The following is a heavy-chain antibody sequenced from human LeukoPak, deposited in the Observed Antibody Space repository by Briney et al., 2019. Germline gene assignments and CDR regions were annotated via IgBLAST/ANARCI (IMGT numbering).Heavy chain of an antibody. D-gene: IGHD1-26*01. CDR3: ARPSLNTGSYFDY. CDR2: IKQDVSEI. CDR1: GFSFSNYW. J-gene: IGHJ4*02. Sequence: GGSLRLSCEASGFSFSNYWMSWVRQAPGKGLEWVANIKQDVSEIYYVDSVRGRFTISRDNAKNSLYLQMNSLRAEDTAVYYCARPSLNTGSYFDYWGQGILVSVSS. V-gene: IGHV3-7*01.